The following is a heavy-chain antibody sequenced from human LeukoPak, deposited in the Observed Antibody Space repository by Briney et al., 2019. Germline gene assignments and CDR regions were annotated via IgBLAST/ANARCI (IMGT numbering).Heavy chain of an antibody. Sequence: GGSLRLSCAASGFTFSSYGMHWVRQAPGKGLEWVAFIRYDGSNKYYADSVKSRFTISRDNSKNTLYLQMNSLRAEDTAVYYCARDQRDRYYGSGSPLDYWGQGTLVTVSS. CDR1: GFTFSSYG. V-gene: IGHV3-30*02. CDR3: ARDQRDRYYGSGSPLDY. CDR2: IRYDGSNK. D-gene: IGHD3-10*01. J-gene: IGHJ4*02.